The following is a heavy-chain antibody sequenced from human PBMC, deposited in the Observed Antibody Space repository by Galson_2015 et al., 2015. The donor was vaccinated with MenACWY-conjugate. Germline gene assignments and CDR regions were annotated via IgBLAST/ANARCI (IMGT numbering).Heavy chain of an antibody. CDR2: TYYGSKWYN. Sequence: CAISGDSVSSNSAAWNWIRQSPSRGLEWLGRTYYGSKWYNDYTVSVKSRITINPDTSKNQFSLQLNSVTPEDTAVYYCARGRAPGSYRGYFDYWGQGTLVTVSS. V-gene: IGHV6-1*01. D-gene: IGHD3-16*01. J-gene: IGHJ4*02. CDR3: ARGRAPGSYRGYFDY. CDR1: GDSVSSNSAA.